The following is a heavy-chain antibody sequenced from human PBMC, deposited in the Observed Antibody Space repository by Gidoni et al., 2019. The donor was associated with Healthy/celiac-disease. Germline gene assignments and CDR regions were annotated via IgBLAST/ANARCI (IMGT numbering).Heavy chain of an antibody. D-gene: IGHD5-12*01. J-gene: IGHJ6*02. CDR2: IKQDGSEK. Sequence: EVQLVESGGGLVQPGGSLRLSCAASGFTCSSYWMSWVRQAPGKGLEWVANIKQDGSEKYYVDSVKGRFTISRDNAKNSLYLQMNSLRAEDTAVYYCARDSEMATQRDYYYYGMDVWGQGTTVTVSS. CDR1: GFTCSSYW. CDR3: ARDSEMATQRDYYYYGMDV. V-gene: IGHV3-7*01.